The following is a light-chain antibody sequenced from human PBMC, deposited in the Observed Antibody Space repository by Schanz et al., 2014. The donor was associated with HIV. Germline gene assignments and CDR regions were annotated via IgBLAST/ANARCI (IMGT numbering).Light chain of an antibody. CDR3: CSYTTTSTYV. Sequence: QSALTQPPSASGSPGQSVTISCTGTSSDVGGYNYVSWYQQHPGKAPKRIIYEVNKRPSGVSNRFSGSKSGNTASLTISGLQPEDEADYYCCSYTTTSTYVFGAGTKLTVL. CDR1: SSDVGGYNY. CDR2: EVN. V-gene: IGLV2-14*01. J-gene: IGLJ1*01.